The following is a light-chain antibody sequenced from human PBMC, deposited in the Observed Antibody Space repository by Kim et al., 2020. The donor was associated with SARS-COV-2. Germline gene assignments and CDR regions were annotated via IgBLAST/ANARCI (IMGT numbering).Light chain of an antibody. Sequence: SPGQSVTISCTGTSRDVGSYNYVSWYQQHPGKAPKLIIYDVTKRPSGVPDRCSGSKSGNTASLTISGLQAEDEADYYCCSYAGSVVFGGGTQLTVL. CDR3: CSYAGSVV. V-gene: IGLV2-11*01. CDR1: SRDVGSYNY. CDR2: DVT. J-gene: IGLJ2*01.